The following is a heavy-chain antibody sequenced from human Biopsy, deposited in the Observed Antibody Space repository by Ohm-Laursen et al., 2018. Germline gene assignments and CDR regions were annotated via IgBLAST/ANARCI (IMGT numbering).Heavy chain of an antibody. CDR2: IWYDGSNK. V-gene: IGHV3-33*01. Sequence: SLGLSCTAPGFTFSIYGMHWVRQAPGKGLEWVAVIWYDGSNKYYADSVKGRFTISRDDPKNTLYLQMNSLRAEDTAVYYCAREGDDSSGYTPHYFDYWGQGTLVTVSS. CDR1: GFTFSIYG. J-gene: IGHJ4*02. D-gene: IGHD3-22*01. CDR3: AREGDDSSGYTPHYFDY.